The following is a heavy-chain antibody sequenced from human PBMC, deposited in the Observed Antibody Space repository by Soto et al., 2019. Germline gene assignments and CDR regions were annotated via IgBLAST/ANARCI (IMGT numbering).Heavy chain of an antibody. CDR1: GCTFRSYV. CDR3: ARWGTTGGLDV. D-gene: IGHD3-16*01. Sequence: QVQLVESGGGVVQPGTSLRLSCVGSGCTFRSYVIHWVRQAPGKGLEWVALTSYDGSSNFYGDSVKGRFTISRDNSRNTVELQMDSLRLEDTALYYCARWGTTGGLDVWGQGTLVSVSS. CDR2: TSYDGSSN. V-gene: IGHV3-33*05. J-gene: IGHJ4*02.